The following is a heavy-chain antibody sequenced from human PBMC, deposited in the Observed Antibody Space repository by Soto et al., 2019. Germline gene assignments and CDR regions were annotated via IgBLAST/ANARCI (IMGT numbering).Heavy chain of an antibody. V-gene: IGHV4-30-4*01. Sequence: SETLSLTCTVSGGSISSGDYYWSWIRQPPGKDLEWIGYIYYSVSTYYNPSLKSRVTISVDTSKNQFSLKLSSVTAADTAVYYCAREGYHCSSTSCYTHGWFDPWGQGTLVTVSS. J-gene: IGHJ5*02. CDR1: GGSISSGDYY. CDR3: AREGYHCSSTSCYTHGWFDP. D-gene: IGHD2-2*02. CDR2: IYYSVST.